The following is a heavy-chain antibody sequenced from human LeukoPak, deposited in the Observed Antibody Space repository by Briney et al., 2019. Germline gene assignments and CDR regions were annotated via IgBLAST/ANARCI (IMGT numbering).Heavy chain of an antibody. Sequence: AQTLSLTCNVSGGSIRSGDKYWSWIRQPPGKGLEWIGYIYYSGSTYYNPSLKSRLTISVDTSENQFSLHLTSVTAADTAVYFCARVTRWAGLDFWGQGTLVTVSS. CDR1: GGSIRSGDKY. J-gene: IGHJ4*02. V-gene: IGHV4-30-4*01. D-gene: IGHD2-21*02. CDR2: IYYSGST. CDR3: ARVTRWAGLDF.